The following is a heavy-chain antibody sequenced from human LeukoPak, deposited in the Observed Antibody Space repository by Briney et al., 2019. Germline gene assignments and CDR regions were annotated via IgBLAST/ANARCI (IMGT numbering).Heavy chain of an antibody. V-gene: IGHV4-34*01. CDR1: GGSFSGYY. J-gene: IGHJ2*01. CDR3: ARPPCSAVAGTRRYRRDWYFDL. Sequence: SETLSLTCAVYGGSFSGYYWSWIRQPPGKGLEWIGEINHSGSTNYNPSLKSRVTISVDTSKNQFSLKLSSVTAADTAVYYCARPPCSAVAGTRRYRRDWYFDLWGRGTLVTVSS. CDR2: INHSGST. D-gene: IGHD6-19*01.